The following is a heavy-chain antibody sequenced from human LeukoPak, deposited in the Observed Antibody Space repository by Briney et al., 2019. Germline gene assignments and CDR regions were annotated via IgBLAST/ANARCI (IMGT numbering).Heavy chain of an antibody. Sequence: GRSLRLSCAASGFTFSSYAMHWVRQAPGKGLEWVAVISYDGSNKYYADSVKGRFTISRDNSKNTLYLQMNSLRAEDTAVYYCARDPGFFVRGIDYWGQGTLVTVSS. CDR3: ARDPGFFVRGIDY. V-gene: IGHV3-30-3*01. J-gene: IGHJ4*02. CDR2: ISYDGSNK. CDR1: GFTFSSYA. D-gene: IGHD3-10*01.